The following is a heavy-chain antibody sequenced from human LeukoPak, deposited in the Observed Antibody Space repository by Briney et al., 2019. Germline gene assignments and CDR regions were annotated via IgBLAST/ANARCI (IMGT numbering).Heavy chain of an antibody. Sequence: GGSPRLSCAASGFTFSSYSMNWVRQAPGKGLEWVSSISSSSSYIYYADSVKGRFTISRDNAKNSLYLQMNSLRAEDTAVYYCARVPTYYDILTGKSPLYYFDYWGQGTLVTVSS. J-gene: IGHJ4*02. CDR1: GFTFSSYS. V-gene: IGHV3-21*01. CDR3: ARVPTYYDILTGKSPLYYFDY. CDR2: ISSSSSYI. D-gene: IGHD3-9*01.